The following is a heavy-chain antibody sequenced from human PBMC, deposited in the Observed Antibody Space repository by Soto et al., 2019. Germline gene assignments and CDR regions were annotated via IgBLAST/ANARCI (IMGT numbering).Heavy chain of an antibody. V-gene: IGHV4-30-4*01. D-gene: IGHD3-22*01. Sequence: SETLSLTCAVSGDSINTDYYWSCIRQPPGKGQEWIGRIYFAGGTFYSASLKSRLALAVDTSKNQFSLRLSAVTAADTAVYYCGRDKASKDYDSHSYYHRFDSWGQGALVTVSS. CDR2: IYFAGGT. CDR3: GRDKASKDYDSHSYYHRFDS. J-gene: IGHJ5*01. CDR1: GDSINTDYY.